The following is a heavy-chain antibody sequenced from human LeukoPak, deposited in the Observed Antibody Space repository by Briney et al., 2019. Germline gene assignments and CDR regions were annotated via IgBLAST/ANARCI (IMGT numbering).Heavy chain of an antibody. CDR3: ARGRRLLWFGELLNPNYFDY. V-gene: IGHV4-34*01. D-gene: IGHD3-10*01. J-gene: IGHJ4*02. CDR2: INHSGST. Sequence: LETLSLTCAVYGGSFSGYYWSWIRQPPGKGLEWIGEINHSGSTNYNPSLKSRVTISVDTSKNQFSLKLSSVTAADTAVYYCARGRRLLWFGELLNPNYFDYWGQGTLVTVSS. CDR1: GGSFSGYY.